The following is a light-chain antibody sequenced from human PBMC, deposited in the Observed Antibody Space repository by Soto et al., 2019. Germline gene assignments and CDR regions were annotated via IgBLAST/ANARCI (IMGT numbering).Light chain of an antibody. CDR1: QIIGKY. J-gene: IGKJ5*01. Sequence: DIQMTQSPSSQSAVVGDRVTITCRASQIIGKYLNWYQQKPGKAPNLLIYAASSLQSGVPPRFSGSGSGTDFTLTISSLQPEDFATYYCQQSYSTPTSITFGQGTRLEIK. CDR3: QQSYSTPTSIT. CDR2: AAS. V-gene: IGKV1-39*01.